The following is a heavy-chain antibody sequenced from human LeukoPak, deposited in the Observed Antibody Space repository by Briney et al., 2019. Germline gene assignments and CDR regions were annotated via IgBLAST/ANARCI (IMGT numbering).Heavy chain of an antibody. D-gene: IGHD6-13*01. Sequence: GESLKISCKGSGYSFTSYWIGWVRQMPGKGLEWMGIIYPGDSDTRYNPSFQGQVTISADKSISTAYLQWSSLKASDTAMYYCARHHSSIAAAGTRFYYYGMDVWGQGTTVTVSS. CDR1: GYSFTSYW. CDR3: ARHHSSIAAAGTRFYYYGMDV. CDR2: IYPGDSDT. V-gene: IGHV5-51*01. J-gene: IGHJ6*02.